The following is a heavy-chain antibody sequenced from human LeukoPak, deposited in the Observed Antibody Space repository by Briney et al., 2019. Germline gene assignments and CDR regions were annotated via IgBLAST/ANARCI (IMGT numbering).Heavy chain of an antibody. CDR1: GYTFTGYY. D-gene: IGHD1-26*01. CDR2: INPNSGGT. CDR3: ARGSPRGELRYNWFDP. V-gene: IGHV1-2*02. Sequence: ASVKVSCKASGYTFTGYYMHWVRQAPGQGLEWMGWINPNSGGTNYAQKFQGRVTMTRDTSISTAYMELSRLRSDDTAVYYCARGSPRGELRYNWFDPWGQGTLVTVSS. J-gene: IGHJ5*02.